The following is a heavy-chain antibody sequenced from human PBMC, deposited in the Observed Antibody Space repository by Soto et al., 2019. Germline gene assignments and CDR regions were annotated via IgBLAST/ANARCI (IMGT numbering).Heavy chain of an antibody. D-gene: IGHD4-4*01. CDR1: GFTFSNAW. J-gene: IGHJ6*02. V-gene: IGHV3-15*01. Sequence: EVQLVESGGGLVQPGGSLRLSCAASGFTFSNAWMSWVRQAPGKGLEWVGRIKSKTDGGTTDYAAPVKGRFTISRDDSKNTLYLQMNSLKTEDTAVYYCTTNTDMTTSYYYGMDVWGQGNTVTVSS. CDR3: TTNTDMTTSYYYGMDV. CDR2: IKSKTDGGTT.